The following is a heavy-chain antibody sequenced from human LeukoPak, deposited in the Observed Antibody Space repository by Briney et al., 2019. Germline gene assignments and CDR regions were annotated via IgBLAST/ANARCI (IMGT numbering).Heavy chain of an antibody. V-gene: IGHV1-18*01. CDR1: GYTFTSYG. CDR3: ARIGRFLEWLAKDV. Sequence: ASVKVSCKASGYTFTSYGISWVRQAPGQGLEWMGWISAYNGNTNYAQKLQGRVTMTTDISTSTAYMELRSLRSDDTAVHYCARIGRFLEWLAKDVWGQGTTVTVSS. D-gene: IGHD3-3*01. CDR2: ISAYNGNT. J-gene: IGHJ6*02.